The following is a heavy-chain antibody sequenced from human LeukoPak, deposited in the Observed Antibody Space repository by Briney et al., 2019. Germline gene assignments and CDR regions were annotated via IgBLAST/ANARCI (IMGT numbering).Heavy chain of an antibody. CDR2: IYPGDSDT. V-gene: IGHV5-51*01. CDR3: ARLLESKWPRFDL. D-gene: IGHD5-12*01. CDR1: GYTFTGNW. J-gene: IGHJ2*01. Sequence: KRGESLKISCKASGYTFTGNWIGWVRQMSGKGLEWMGIIYPGDSDTRYSPSFQGQVSISADKSITTAYLQWSSLKASDTGMYYCARLLESKWPRFDLWGRGTLVTVSS.